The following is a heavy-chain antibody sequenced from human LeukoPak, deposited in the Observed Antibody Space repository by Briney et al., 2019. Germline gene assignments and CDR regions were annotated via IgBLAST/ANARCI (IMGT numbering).Heavy chain of an antibody. D-gene: IGHD3-10*01. J-gene: IGHJ6*03. V-gene: IGHV3-48*03. CDR1: GFTFSSYE. Sequence: GGSLRLSCAASGFTFSSYEMNWVRQAPGKGLEWVSYISSSGSTIYYAHSVKGRFTISRDNAKNSLYLQMNSLRAEDTAVYYCTMMGFGQSYYYYMDVWGKGTTVTVSS. CDR2: ISSSGSTI. CDR3: TMMGFGQSYYYYMDV.